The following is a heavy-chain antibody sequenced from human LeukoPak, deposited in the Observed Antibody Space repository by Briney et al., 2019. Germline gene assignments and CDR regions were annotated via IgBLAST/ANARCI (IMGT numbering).Heavy chain of an antibody. D-gene: IGHD6-13*01. J-gene: IGHJ3*02. CDR1: GGSISTTNW. CDR2: IYHTGST. Sequence: PSGTLSLTCAVSGGSISTTNWWSWVRQPPGKGLEWIGEIYHTGSTNYKPSLKSRVTISVDKPKNQFSLRLSSVTAADTAVYYCARDRATAGQTDAYDIWGQGTMVTVSS. V-gene: IGHV4-4*02. CDR3: ARDRATAGQTDAYDI.